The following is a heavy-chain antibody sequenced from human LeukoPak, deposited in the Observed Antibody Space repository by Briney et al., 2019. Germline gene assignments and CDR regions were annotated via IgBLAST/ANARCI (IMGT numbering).Heavy chain of an antibody. CDR3: ARGRGYSYGFGL. J-gene: IGHJ4*02. D-gene: IGHD5-18*01. CDR1: GFTFTNAW. V-gene: IGHV3-23*01. CDR2: ISGSGGST. Sequence: PGGSLRLSCAASGFTFTNAWMNWVRQAPGKGLEWVSAISGSGGSTYYADSVKGRFTISRDNSKNTLYLQMNSLRAEDTAVYYCARGRGYSYGFGLWGQGTLVTASS.